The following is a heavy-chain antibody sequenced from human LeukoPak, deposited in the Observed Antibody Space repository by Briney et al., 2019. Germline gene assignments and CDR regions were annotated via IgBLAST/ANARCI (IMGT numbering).Heavy chain of an antibody. CDR1: GFTFSSYA. CDR3: VKGSSSSRPYYFDY. CDR2: ITSSGGST. Sequence: GGPLRLSCAASGFTFSSYAMSWVRQAPGKGLEWVSAITSSGGSTYHADSVKGRFTISRDNSKNTLYLQMNSLRDEDTAVYYCVKGSSSSRPYYFDYWGQGTLVTVSS. D-gene: IGHD2-2*01. V-gene: IGHV3-23*01. J-gene: IGHJ4*02.